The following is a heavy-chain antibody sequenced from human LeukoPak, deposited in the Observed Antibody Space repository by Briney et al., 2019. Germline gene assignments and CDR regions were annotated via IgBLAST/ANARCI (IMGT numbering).Heavy chain of an antibody. CDR1: GFTFSTYE. V-gene: IGHV3-48*03. D-gene: IGHD2/OR15-2a*01. J-gene: IGHJ3*02. CDR3: ARGARTTSVFDI. Sequence: GGSLRLSCAASGFTFSTYEMNWVRQAPEKGLELVSYISSSGSIIYYADSMKGRFTISRDNAKNSLYLQMNVLRAADTAVYFCARGARTTSVFDIWGQGTMVTVSS. CDR2: ISSSGSII.